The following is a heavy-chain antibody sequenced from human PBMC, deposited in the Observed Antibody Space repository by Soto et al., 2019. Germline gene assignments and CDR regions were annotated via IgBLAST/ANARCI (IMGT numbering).Heavy chain of an antibody. CDR1: GFTFSSYA. J-gene: IGHJ4*02. CDR2: ISGSGGST. Sequence: PGGFLRLSCAASGFTFSSYAMSWVRQAPGKGLEWVSAISGSGGSTYYADSVKGRFTISRDNAKNSLYLQMNSLRAEDTAVYYCASLTTSPYWGQGTLVTVSS. D-gene: IGHD4-4*01. CDR3: ASLTTSPY. V-gene: IGHV3-23*01.